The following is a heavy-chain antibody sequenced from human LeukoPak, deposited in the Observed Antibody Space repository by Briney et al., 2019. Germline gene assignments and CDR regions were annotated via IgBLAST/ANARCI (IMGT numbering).Heavy chain of an antibody. J-gene: IGHJ4*02. CDR1: GFTFSSYD. CDR3: ARAWGSSSWYDIGFDY. Sequence: GGSLRLSCAASGFTFSSYDMHWVRQAPGKGLEWVSAISGSGSTTAYADSVKGRFTISRDNAKNSLYLQMNSLRAEDTAVYYCARAWGSSSWYDIGFDYWGQGTLVTVSS. V-gene: IGHV3-21*01. D-gene: IGHD6-13*01. CDR2: ISGSGSTT.